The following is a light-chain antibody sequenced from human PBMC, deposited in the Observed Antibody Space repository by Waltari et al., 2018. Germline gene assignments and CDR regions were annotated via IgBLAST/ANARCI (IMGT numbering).Light chain of an antibody. CDR3: QQSDGIPFT. CDR1: QSVSRY. CDR2: TAS. Sequence: DIKMTQPPSSLSASVGDTVTITCRASQSVSRYLNWYPQRPGEAPNLLIYTASNLQGGVPSRFSGSGSGTDFTLTIDSLQPEDFATYYCQQSDGIPFTFGQGTKLEVK. V-gene: IGKV1-39*01. J-gene: IGKJ2*01.